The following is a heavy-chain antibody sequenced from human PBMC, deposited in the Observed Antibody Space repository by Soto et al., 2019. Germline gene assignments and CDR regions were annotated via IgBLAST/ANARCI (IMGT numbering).Heavy chain of an antibody. D-gene: IGHD1-26*01. CDR3: ARENRIVGATLGAFDI. CDR2: ISAYNGNT. V-gene: IGHV1-18*01. Sequence: QVQLVQSGAEVKKPGASVKVSCKASGYTFTSYGISWARQAPGQGLEWMGWISAYNGNTNYAQKLQGRVTMTTDTSTSTAYMELRSLRSDDTAVYYCARENRIVGATLGAFDIWGQGTMVTVSS. J-gene: IGHJ3*02. CDR1: GYTFTSYG.